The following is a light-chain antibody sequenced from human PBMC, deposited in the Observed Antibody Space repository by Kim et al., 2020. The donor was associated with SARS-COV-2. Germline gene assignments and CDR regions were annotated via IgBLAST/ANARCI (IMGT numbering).Light chain of an antibody. CDR1: SLRSYY. Sequence: SSELTLDPAVSVALGQTVRITCQGDSLRSYYASWYQQKPGQAPLLVLYEKNNRPSGIPDRFSGSSSGNTASLTITGAQAEDEADYYCNSRESGVNHVVFGGGTKLTVL. CDR3: NSRESGVNHVV. J-gene: IGLJ2*01. V-gene: IGLV3-19*01. CDR2: EKN.